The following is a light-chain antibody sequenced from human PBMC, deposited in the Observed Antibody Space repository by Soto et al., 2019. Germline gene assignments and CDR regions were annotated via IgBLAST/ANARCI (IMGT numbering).Light chain of an antibody. CDR1: QSISSW. V-gene: IGKV1-5*01. J-gene: IGKJ1*01. CDR3: QQYNSGWT. CDR2: DAS. Sequence: DIQMTQSPSTLSASVGDRVTITCRASQSISSWLAWYQQKPGKAPKLLIYDASSLESGVPSRFSGSGSGTEFTLTISSLQPDDFATYYRQQYNSGWTFGQGTKVEIK.